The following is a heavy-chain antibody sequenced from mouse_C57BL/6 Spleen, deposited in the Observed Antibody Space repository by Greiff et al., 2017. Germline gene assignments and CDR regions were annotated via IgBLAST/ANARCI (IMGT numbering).Heavy chain of an antibody. CDR2: IDPSDSET. CDR1: GYTFTSYW. V-gene: IGHV1-52*01. CDR3: ARSWITTGANYYAMDY. D-gene: IGHD1-1*01. J-gene: IGHJ4*01. Sequence: QVQLQQPGAELVRPGSSVKLSCKASGYTFTSYWMHWVKQRPIQGLEWIGNIDPSDSETHYYQKFKDKATLTVDKSSSTAYMQLSSLTSEDSAVYYCARSWITTGANYYAMDYWGQGTSVTVSS.